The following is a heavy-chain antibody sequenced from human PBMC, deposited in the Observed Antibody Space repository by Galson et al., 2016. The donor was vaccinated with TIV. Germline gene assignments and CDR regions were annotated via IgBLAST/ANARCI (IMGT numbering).Heavy chain of an antibody. V-gene: IGHV5-51*01. CDR1: GYIFTNYW. CDR2: IYPGDSDT. J-gene: IGHJ3*02. D-gene: IGHD4-17*01. Sequence: QSGAEVKEPGESLNISCKGSGYIFTNYWIGWVRQMPGKGLEWMGIIYPGDSDTRYSPSFQGQDTISADRSINTAYLLLNSLKASDTAMYYCARRFAVDYGDYRSFDIWGQGTIVTVSS. CDR3: ARRFAVDYGDYRSFDI.